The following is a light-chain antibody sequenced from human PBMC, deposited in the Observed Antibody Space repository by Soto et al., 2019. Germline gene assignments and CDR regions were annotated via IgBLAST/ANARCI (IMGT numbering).Light chain of an antibody. J-gene: IGKJ1*01. CDR2: GAS. CDR1: QSVSSN. Sequence: EIVMTQSPATLSVSPGERATLSCRASQSVSSNFAWYQQKPGQAPRLLIYGASTRATGIPDRFSGSGSGTEFTLTISSLQSEDFAMYFCQQYNNWPPDRTFGQGTKVEIK. CDR3: QQYNNWPPDRT. V-gene: IGKV3-15*01.